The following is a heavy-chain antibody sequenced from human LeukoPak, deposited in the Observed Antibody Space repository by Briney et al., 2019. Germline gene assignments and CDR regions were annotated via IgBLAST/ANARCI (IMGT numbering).Heavy chain of an antibody. V-gene: IGHV4-59*08. CDR2: IYYSGST. CDR1: GGSISSYY. D-gene: IGHD3-10*01. J-gene: IGHJ6*02. Sequence: SETLSLTFTVSGGSISSYYWSWIRQPPGKGLEWIGYIYYSGSTNYNPSLKSRVTISVDTSKNQFSLKLSSVTAADTAVYYCARYGRGDGMDVWGQGTTVTVSS. CDR3: ARYGRGDGMDV.